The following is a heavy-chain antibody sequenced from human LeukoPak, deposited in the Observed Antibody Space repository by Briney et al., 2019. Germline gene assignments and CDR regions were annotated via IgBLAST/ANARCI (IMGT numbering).Heavy chain of an antibody. Sequence: GGFLRLSCAASGFTFDDYGMSWVRQAPGKGLGWVSGINWNGGSTGYADSVKGRFTISRDNAKNSLYLQMNSLRAEDTALYYCARGGYGYVLDYWGQGTLVTVSS. CDR2: INWNGGST. V-gene: IGHV3-20*04. CDR3: ARGGYGYVLDY. J-gene: IGHJ4*02. CDR1: GFTFDDYG. D-gene: IGHD5-18*01.